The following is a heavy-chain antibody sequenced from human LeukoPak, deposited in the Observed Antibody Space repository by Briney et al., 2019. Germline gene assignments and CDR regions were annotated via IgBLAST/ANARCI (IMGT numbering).Heavy chain of an antibody. V-gene: IGHV3-23*01. J-gene: IGHJ5*02. CDR3: AKDHWNYYDSSGFYDH. CDR1: GFTFSNYA. D-gene: IGHD3-22*01. CDR2: ISGSGGTT. Sequence: GGSLRLSCAASGFTFSNYALNWVRPAPGKGLEWVSVISGSGGTTHYADSVKGRFTISRDNSKNTLYLQMNSLRAEDTALYYCAKDHWNYYDSSGFYDHWGQGTLVTVSS.